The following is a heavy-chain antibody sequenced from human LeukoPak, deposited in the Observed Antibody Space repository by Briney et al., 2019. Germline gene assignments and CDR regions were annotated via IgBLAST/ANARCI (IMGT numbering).Heavy chain of an antibody. J-gene: IGHJ4*02. CDR2: ISSSSSSTI. Sequence: GGSLRLSCAASGFTFSSYSMNWVRQAPGKGLEWVSYISSSSSSTIYYADSVKGRFTISRDNAKNSLYLQMNSLRAEDTAVYYCARGVHDYGDYGGYWGQGTLVTVSS. CDR1: GFTFSSYS. CDR3: ARGVHDYGDYGGY. V-gene: IGHV3-48*01. D-gene: IGHD4-17*01.